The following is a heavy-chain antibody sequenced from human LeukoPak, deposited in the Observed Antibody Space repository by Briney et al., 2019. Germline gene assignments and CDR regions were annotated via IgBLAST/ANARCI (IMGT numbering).Heavy chain of an antibody. Sequence: ASVKVSCKASGYTFTGYYMHWVRQAPGQGLEWMGWINPNSGGTNYAQKFQGRVTMTRDTSISTAYMELSRLRSDDTAVYYCARGPDTAMPGIAAAGPADVWGKGTTVSVSS. D-gene: IGHD6-13*01. CDR3: ARGPDTAMPGIAAAGPADV. J-gene: IGHJ6*04. CDR1: GYTFTGYY. CDR2: INPNSGGT. V-gene: IGHV1-2*02.